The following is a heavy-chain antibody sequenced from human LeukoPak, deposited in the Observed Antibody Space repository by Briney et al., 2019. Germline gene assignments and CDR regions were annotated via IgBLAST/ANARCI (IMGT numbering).Heavy chain of an antibody. Sequence: GGSLRLSCAASGFTFSSSWMTWVRQAPGKGLEWVASIREDGSEKTSVDSVKGRFTISRDNAKNSLYLQMDSLRAEDTAVYYCARGSSGSYYTLFDYWGQGTLVTVSS. CDR1: GFTFSSSW. CDR3: ARGSSGSYYTLFDY. D-gene: IGHD1-26*01. V-gene: IGHV3-7*01. CDR2: IREDGSEK. J-gene: IGHJ4*02.